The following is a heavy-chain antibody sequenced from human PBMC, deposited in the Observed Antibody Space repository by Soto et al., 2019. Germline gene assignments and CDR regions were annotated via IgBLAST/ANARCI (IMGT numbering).Heavy chain of an antibody. CDR3: ARGHVDTAMVYYYYYYGMDV. Sequence: PGGSLRLSCAASGFTFSSYAMHWVRQAPGKGLEWVAVISYDGSNKYYADSVKGRFTISRDNSKNTLYLQMNSLRAEDMAVYYCARGHVDTAMVYYYYYYGMDVWGQGTTVTVSS. D-gene: IGHD5-18*01. CDR1: GFTFSSYA. V-gene: IGHV3-30-3*01. J-gene: IGHJ6*02. CDR2: ISYDGSNK.